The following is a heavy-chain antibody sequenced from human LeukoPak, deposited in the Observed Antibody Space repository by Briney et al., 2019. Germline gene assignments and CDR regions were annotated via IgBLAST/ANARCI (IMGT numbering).Heavy chain of an antibody. CDR3: AKDRGMVGASVRAFDY. D-gene: IGHD1-26*01. V-gene: IGHV3-23*01. CDR1: GFTFRNHA. CDR2: ISGSGETT. J-gene: IGHJ4*02. Sequence: GGSLRLSCAASGFTFRNHAMNWVRQAPGKGLEWVSVISGSGETTYYADSVKGRFTISRDNSQNTLYLQMSSLRGEDMALYYCAKDRGMVGASVRAFDYWGQGTLVTVSS.